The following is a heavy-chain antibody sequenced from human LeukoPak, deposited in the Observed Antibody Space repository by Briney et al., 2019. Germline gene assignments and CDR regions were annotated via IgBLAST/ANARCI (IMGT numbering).Heavy chain of an antibody. Sequence: PSETLSLTCTVSGGSITTTNYYWAWIRQPPGEGLQWIGDVYYRQNTYSNPSLESRITMSVDTSKNQFSLRLTSVTAADTALYYCARDTVPPRNATEQKTGTYYWGLGTLVTVSS. CDR2: VYYRQNT. CDR3: ARDTVPPRNATEQKTGTYY. CDR1: GGSITTTNYY. D-gene: IGHD7-27*01. V-gene: IGHV4-39*02. J-gene: IGHJ4*01.